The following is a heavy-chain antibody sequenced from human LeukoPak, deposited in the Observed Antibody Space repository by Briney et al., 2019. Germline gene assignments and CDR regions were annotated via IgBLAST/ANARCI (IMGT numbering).Heavy chain of an antibody. D-gene: IGHD3-3*01. CDR1: GGSISSYY. CDR2: IYTSGST. Sequence: PSETLSLTCTVSGGSISSYYWSWIRPPAGEGLEWIGRIYTSGSTNYNPSLKSRVTMSVDTSKNQFSLELSSVTAADTAVYYCGRGGYFDFWSGPTNYYYYYMDVWGKGTTVTVSS. CDR3: GRGGYFDFWSGPTNYYYYYMDV. J-gene: IGHJ6*03. V-gene: IGHV4-4*07.